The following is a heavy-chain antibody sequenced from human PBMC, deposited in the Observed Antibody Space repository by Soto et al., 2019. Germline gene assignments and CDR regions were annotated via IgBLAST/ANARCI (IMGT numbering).Heavy chain of an antibody. V-gene: IGHV4-39*01. CDR2: IYYSGST. J-gene: IGHJ6*02. CDR3: ARHTWWSDYYYYGMDV. Sequence: QLQLQESGPGLVKPSETLSLTCTVSGGSISSSSYYWGWIRQPPGKGLEWIGRIYYSGSTYYNPSLKSRVTISVDTSKNQFSLKLSSVTAADTAVYYCARHTWWSDYYYYGMDVWGQGTTVTVSS. CDR1: GGSISSSSYY. D-gene: IGHD2-15*01.